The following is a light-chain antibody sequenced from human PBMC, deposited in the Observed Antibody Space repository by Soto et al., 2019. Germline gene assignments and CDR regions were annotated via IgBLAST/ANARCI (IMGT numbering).Light chain of an antibody. V-gene: IGKV3-20*01. J-gene: IGKJ3*01. CDR1: QSVSSPY. CDR3: QQYGSSPFT. CDR2: GAS. Sequence: EVVLTQSPVTLSLSRGERATLSCRASQSVSSPYLAWYQQKPGQPPRLLIYGASSRATDIPDRFIGSGSGTEFTLTIARLAPEDFAMYDCQQYGSSPFTFGPGTKVDI.